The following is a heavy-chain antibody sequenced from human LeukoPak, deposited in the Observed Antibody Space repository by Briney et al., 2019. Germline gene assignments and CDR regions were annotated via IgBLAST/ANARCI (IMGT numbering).Heavy chain of an antibody. V-gene: IGHV3-48*04. CDR2: ISSSSSTI. D-gene: IGHD5-12*01. CDR3: ARGEATISYYYGMDV. CDR1: GFTFSSYS. Sequence: GGSLRLSCAASGFTFSSYSMNWVRQAPGKGLEWVSYISSSSSTIYYADSVKGRFTISGDNAKNSLYLQMNSLRAEDTAVYYCARGEATISYYYGMDVWGQGTTVTVSS. J-gene: IGHJ6*02.